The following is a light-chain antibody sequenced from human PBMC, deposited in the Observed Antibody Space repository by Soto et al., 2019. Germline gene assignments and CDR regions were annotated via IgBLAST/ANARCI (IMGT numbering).Light chain of an antibody. CDR3: SSYTSCSTVI. V-gene: IGLV2-14*01. J-gene: IGLJ2*01. Sequence: QSVLTQPASVSGSPGQSITISCTGTSSDVGGYNYISWYQQHPGKAPKFIIYDVRNRPSGVSIRFSGSRSGNTASLTISGLQAEDEADYYCSSYTSCSTVIFGGGTKLTVL. CDR2: DVR. CDR1: SSDVGGYNY.